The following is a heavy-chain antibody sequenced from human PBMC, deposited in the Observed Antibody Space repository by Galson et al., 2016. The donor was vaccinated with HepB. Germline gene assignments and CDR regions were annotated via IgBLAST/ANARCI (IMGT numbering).Heavy chain of an antibody. CDR3: ARAPLEMATIQRGYFDY. V-gene: IGHV3-7*01. D-gene: IGHD5-24*01. CDR1: GFTFSGYN. Sequence: SLRLSCAASGFTFSGYNMDWVRQAPGKGLEWVANIKQDGNEKYCVDSVKGRFTISRDNAKNTLYLQMNSLRAEDTAVYYCARAPLEMATIQRGYFDYWGQGTLVTVSS. J-gene: IGHJ4*02. CDR2: IKQDGNEK.